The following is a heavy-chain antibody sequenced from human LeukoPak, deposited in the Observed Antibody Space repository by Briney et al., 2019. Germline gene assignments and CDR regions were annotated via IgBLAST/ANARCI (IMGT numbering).Heavy chain of an antibody. D-gene: IGHD2-15*01. CDR2: ISSSGSTI. J-gene: IGHJ4*02. CDR1: GFTFSDYY. Sequence: GGSLRLSCAASGFTFSDYYMSWIRQAPGKGLEWVSYISSSGSTIYYADSVKGRFTISGDNAKNSLYLQMNSPRAEDTAVYYCARDLRRSSHIVVVVAAHDYWGQGTLVTVSS. CDR3: ARDLRRSSHIVVVVAAHDY. V-gene: IGHV3-11*01.